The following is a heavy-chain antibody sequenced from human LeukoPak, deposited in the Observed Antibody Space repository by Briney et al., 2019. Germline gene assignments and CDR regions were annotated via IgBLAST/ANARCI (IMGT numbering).Heavy chain of an antibody. CDR3: ARTLNWAFDF. J-gene: IGHJ4*02. CDR2: INTDGSST. D-gene: IGHD7-27*01. Sequence: PGGSRRLSCAASGFTFSSYWMHWVRQAPGKGLVWVSRINTDGSSTNYADSVRGRFTISRDNAKNTLYLQMNSLRAEDTAVYYCARTLNWAFDFWGQGTLVTVSS. V-gene: IGHV3-74*01. CDR1: GFTFSSYW.